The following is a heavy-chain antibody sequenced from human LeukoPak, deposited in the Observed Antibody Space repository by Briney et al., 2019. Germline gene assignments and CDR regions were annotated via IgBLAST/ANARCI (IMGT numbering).Heavy chain of an antibody. CDR2: IKEDGSDK. J-gene: IGHJ3*02. CDR3: ARSTAHAFDI. Sequence: GGSLRLSCAASGFTFSSYWMSWVRQAPGKGLEWVANIKEDGSDKYYVDSVKGRFTVSKDNAKNSMSLQMNSLRPEDTAVYYCARSTAHAFDIWGQVTMATASS. V-gene: IGHV3-7*02. CDR1: GFTFSSYW. D-gene: IGHD5-18*01.